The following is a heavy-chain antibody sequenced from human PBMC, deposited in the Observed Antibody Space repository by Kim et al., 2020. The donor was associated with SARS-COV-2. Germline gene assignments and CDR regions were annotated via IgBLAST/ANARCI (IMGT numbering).Heavy chain of an antibody. Sequence: VKGRFTISRDNAKNSLYLQMNSLRAEDTAVYYCAREGRVGKVGASSYFDYWGQGTLVTVSS. V-gene: IGHV3-11*01. D-gene: IGHD1-26*01. J-gene: IGHJ4*02. CDR3: AREGRVGKVGASSYFDY.